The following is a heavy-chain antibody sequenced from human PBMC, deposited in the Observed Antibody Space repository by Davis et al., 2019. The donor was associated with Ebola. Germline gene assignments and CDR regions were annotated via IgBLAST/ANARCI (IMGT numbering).Heavy chain of an antibody. CDR3: ATTTVVTPPYYGMDV. CDR2: IIPMFGRP. Sequence: ASVKVSCKASGYTFTSYGISWVRQAPGQGLEWMGGIIPMFGRPNYAQKFQGRVTMTRDTSISTAYMELSRLRSDDTAVYYCATTTVVTPPYYGMDVWGKGTTVTVSS. D-gene: IGHD4-23*01. J-gene: IGHJ6*04. V-gene: IGHV1-2*02. CDR1: GYTFTSYG.